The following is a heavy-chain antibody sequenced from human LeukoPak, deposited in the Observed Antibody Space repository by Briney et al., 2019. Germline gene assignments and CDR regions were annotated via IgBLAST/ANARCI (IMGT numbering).Heavy chain of an antibody. CDR3: AKDTGDYVWGSYPYDY. CDR2: ISKDGSNK. Sequence: GGSLRLSCAASGFTFSSYGMHWVRQAPGKGLEWVAVISKDGSNKYYADSVKGRFTISRDNSKNTLYLQMNSLRGEDTAVYYCAKDTGDYVWGSYPYDYWGQGTLVTVSS. D-gene: IGHD3-16*02. V-gene: IGHV3-30*18. CDR1: GFTFSSYG. J-gene: IGHJ4*02.